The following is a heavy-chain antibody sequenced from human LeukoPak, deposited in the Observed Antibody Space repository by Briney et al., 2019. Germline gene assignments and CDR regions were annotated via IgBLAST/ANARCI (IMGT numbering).Heavy chain of an antibody. V-gene: IGHV3-7*01. CDR1: GFTFSSYW. Sequence: GGSLRLSCAASGFTFSSYWMSWVRQAPGKGLEWVANIKQDGSEKYYVDSVKGRFTISRDNAKNSLYLQMNSLRAEDTAVYYCARSYYYGSGVFDYWGQGTLVTVSP. D-gene: IGHD3-10*01. CDR2: IKQDGSEK. CDR3: ARSYYYGSGVFDY. J-gene: IGHJ4*02.